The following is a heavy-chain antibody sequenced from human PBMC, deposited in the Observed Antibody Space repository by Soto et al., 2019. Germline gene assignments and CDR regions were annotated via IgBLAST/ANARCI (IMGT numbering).Heavy chain of an antibody. CDR1: GGSIRSGGYY. CDR3: ARDRLMATAGTARHYFGLDV. D-gene: IGHD5-18*01. Sequence: SETLSLTCTVSGGSIRSGGYYWSWVRQNPRRGLEWIGNIYYSGNTYYNPSLKSRPTISVDTSKNQFSLNLSSVTAADTAVYYCARDRLMATAGTARHYFGLDVWGQGTTVTVSS. V-gene: IGHV4-31*03. J-gene: IGHJ6*02. CDR2: IYYSGNT.